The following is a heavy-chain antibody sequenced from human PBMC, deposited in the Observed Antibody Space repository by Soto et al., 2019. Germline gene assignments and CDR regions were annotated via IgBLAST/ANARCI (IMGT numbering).Heavy chain of an antibody. CDR1: GGSISSGAYY. V-gene: IGHV4-31*03. J-gene: IGHJ4*02. CDR2: IYYSGST. CDR3: ARALKYCSGGSCYSGYFHS. D-gene: IGHD2-15*01. Sequence: PSETLSLTCTVSGGSISSGAYYWSWIRQHPGKGLEWIGYIYYSGSTYYNPSLKSRLTISVDTSKSQFSLSLSSVTAADTAVYYCARALKYCSGGSCYSGYFHSWGQGTLVTVSS.